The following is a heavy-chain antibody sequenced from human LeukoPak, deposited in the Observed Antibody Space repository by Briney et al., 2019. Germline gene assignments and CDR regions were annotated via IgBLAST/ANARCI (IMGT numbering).Heavy chain of an antibody. V-gene: IGHV3-23*01. J-gene: IGHJ3*02. CDR2: ISGSGGST. CDR3: AKGRYYYDSRDAFDI. D-gene: IGHD3-22*01. Sequence: GGSLRLCCAASGFTFSSYAMSWVRQAPGKGLEWVSAISGSGGSTYYADSVKGRFTISRDNSKNTLYLQMNSLRAEDTAVYYCAKGRYYYDSRDAFDIWGQGTMVTVSS. CDR1: GFTFSSYA.